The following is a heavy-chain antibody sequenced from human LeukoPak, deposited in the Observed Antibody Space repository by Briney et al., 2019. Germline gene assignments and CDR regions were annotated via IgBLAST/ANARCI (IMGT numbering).Heavy chain of an antibody. CDR1: GFTVSSNY. J-gene: IGHJ4*02. Sequence: GGSLRLSCAASGFTVSSNYMSWVRQAPGKGLEWVSVIYSGGSTYYAESVKGRFTISRDNSKNTLYLQMNSLRAEDTAVYYCAKDFLTPIRRYEAVAGLDYWGQGTLVTVSS. CDR2: IYSGGST. CDR3: AKDFLTPIRRYEAVAGLDY. D-gene: IGHD6-19*01. V-gene: IGHV3-53*05.